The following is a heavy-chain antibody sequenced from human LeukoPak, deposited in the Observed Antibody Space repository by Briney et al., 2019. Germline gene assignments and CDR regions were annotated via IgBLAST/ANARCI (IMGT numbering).Heavy chain of an antibody. Sequence: GGSLRLSCAASGFTFSSYAMSWVRQAPGKGLEWVSAISGSGGSTYYADSVKGRFTISRDNSKNTLYLQMNSLRAEDTAVYYCAKVPRGYYDSSGRDYWGQGTLVTVSS. J-gene: IGHJ4*02. V-gene: IGHV3-23*01. D-gene: IGHD3-22*01. CDR2: ISGSGGST. CDR1: GFTFSSYA. CDR3: AKVPRGYYDSSGRDY.